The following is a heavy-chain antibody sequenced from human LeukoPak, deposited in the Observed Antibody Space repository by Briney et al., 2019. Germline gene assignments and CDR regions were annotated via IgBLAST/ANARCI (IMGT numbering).Heavy chain of an antibody. J-gene: IGHJ5*02. CDR2: IYYSGST. Sequence: PSETLSLTCTVSGGSISSYYWSWIRQPPGKGLEWIGYIYYSGSTNYNPSLKSRVTISVDTSKNQFSLKLSSVTAADTAVYYCARDDPSSGWYGNWFGPWGQGTLVTVSS. D-gene: IGHD6-19*01. CDR3: ARDDPSSGWYGNWFGP. CDR1: GGSISSYY. V-gene: IGHV4-59*01.